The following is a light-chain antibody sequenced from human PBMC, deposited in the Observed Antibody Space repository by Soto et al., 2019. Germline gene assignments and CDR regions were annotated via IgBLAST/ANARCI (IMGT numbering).Light chain of an antibody. CDR1: SSDVGGYNY. CDR3: SSYSRRSTYV. V-gene: IGLV2-14*03. Sequence: QSVLTQPASVSGSPGQSITISCTGTSSDVGGYNYVSWYQQHPGKAPKLTIYDVSYRPSGVSNRFSGSKSGNTASLTISGLQAEDEADYFCSSYSRRSTYVFGTGTKVTVL. J-gene: IGLJ1*01. CDR2: DVS.